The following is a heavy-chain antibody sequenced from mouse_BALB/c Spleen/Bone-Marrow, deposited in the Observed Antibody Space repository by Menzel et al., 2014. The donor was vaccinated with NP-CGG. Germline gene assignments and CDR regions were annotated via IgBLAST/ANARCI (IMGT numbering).Heavy chain of an antibody. CDR1: GFNIKDTY. Sequence: VQLQQSGAELVKPGASVKLSCTASGFNIKDTYMHWVKQRPEQGLEWIGRIDPANGNTKYDPKFQGKATITADTSSNTAYLQLSSLTSEDTAVYFCARYGRRFYAMGYWGQGTPVTDSS. J-gene: IGHJ4*01. CDR3: ARYGRRFYAMGY. V-gene: IGHV14-3*02. D-gene: IGHD1-1*01. CDR2: IDPANGNT.